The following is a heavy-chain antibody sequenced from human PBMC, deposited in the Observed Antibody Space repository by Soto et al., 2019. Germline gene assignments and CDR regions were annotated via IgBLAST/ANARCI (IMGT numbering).Heavy chain of an antibody. CDR3: AKIGVADYYYYYYMDL. V-gene: IGHV3-23*01. CDR2: ISGSGGST. CDR1: GFTFSSYA. J-gene: IGHJ6*03. Sequence: EVQLLESGGGLVQPGGSLRLSCAASGFTFSSYAMSWVRQAPGKGLEWVSAISGSGGSTYYADSVKGRFTIPRDNSKNTLYLQMNSLRAEDTAVYYCAKIGVADYYYYYYMDLWGKGTTVTVSS. D-gene: IGHD3-10*01.